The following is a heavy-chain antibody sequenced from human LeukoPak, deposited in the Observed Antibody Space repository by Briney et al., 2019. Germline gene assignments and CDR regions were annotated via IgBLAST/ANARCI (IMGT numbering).Heavy chain of an antibody. D-gene: IGHD2-8*01. CDR1: EFTFSNFW. V-gene: IGHV3-7*01. CDR3: ARDRGVPGPGNALDI. CDR2: IKQDGSEK. J-gene: IGHJ3*02. Sequence: GGSLRLSCSASEFTFSNFWMSWVRQAPGKGPEWVANIKQDGSEKYYVDSVKGRFTISRDNAETSLHLQMNSLRAEDTAVYYCARDRGVPGPGNALDIWGQGTMVTVSS.